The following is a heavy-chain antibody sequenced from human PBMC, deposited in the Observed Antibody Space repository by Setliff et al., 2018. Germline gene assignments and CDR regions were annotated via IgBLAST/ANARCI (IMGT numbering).Heavy chain of an antibody. CDR3: ARASRFGTTIYKGDYYMDV. D-gene: IGHD3-10*01. CDR1: GYTFTNYA. V-gene: IGHV7-4-1*02. J-gene: IGHJ6*03. Sequence: ASVKVSCKASGYTFTNYAMTWMRQAPGQGLEYMGWINTNTGNPIYAQGFTGRFVFSLDTSVSTAYLQISSLKSEDTAVYYCARASRFGTTIYKGDYYMDVWGKGTTVTVSS. CDR2: INTNTGNP.